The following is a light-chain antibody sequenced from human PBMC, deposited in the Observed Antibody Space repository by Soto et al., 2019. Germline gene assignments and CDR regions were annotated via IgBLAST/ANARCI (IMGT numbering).Light chain of an antibody. V-gene: IGLV1-40*01. J-gene: IGLJ3*02. CDR3: QSYDNNLSGWV. CDR1: NSNIGAGYD. CDR2: GNG. Sequence: QSVLTQPPSVSGAPGQRVTISCTGSNSNIGAGYDVHWYQQLPGTAPKLLIYGNGNRPSGVPDRFSGSKSGASASLAISGLQAEDETDYYCQSYDNNLSGWVFGGGTKLNVL.